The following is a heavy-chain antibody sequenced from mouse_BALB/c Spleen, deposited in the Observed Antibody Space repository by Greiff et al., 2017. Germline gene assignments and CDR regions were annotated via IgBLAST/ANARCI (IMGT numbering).Heavy chain of an antibody. CDR2: IRNKANGYTT. CDR1: GFTFTDYY. Sequence: DVKLQESGGGLVQPGGSLRLSCATSGFTFTDYYMSWVRQPPGKALEWLGFIRNKANGYTTEYSASVKGRFTISRDNSQSILYLQMNTLRAEDSATYYCARAYYRYGMDYWGQGTSVTVSS. D-gene: IGHD2-14*01. J-gene: IGHJ4*01. CDR3: ARAYYRYGMDY. V-gene: IGHV7-3*02.